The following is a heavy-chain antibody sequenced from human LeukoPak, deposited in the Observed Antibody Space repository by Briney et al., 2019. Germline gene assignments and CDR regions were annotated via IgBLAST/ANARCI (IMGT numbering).Heavy chain of an antibody. D-gene: IGHD5-12*01. Sequence: SETLSLTCAVYGGSFSGYYWSWIRQPPGKGLEWIGEINHSGSTNYNPSLKSRVTISVDTSKNQFSLKLSSVTAADTAVYYCARTKWPRSFAFDYWGQGTLVTVSS. J-gene: IGHJ4*02. CDR1: GGSFSGYY. CDR3: ARTKWPRSFAFDY. V-gene: IGHV4-34*01. CDR2: INHSGST.